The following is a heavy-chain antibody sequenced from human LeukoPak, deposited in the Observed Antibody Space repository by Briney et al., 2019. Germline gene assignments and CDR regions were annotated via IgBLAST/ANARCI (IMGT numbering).Heavy chain of an antibody. D-gene: IGHD5-24*01. Sequence: SETLSLTCTVSGVSINSSSYYWGWIRQPPGKGLEWIGSIYFSGSTYYNPALKSRVTISVDTSKNQFSLRLRSVSAADTAVYYCARDRGDGSHYYFDYWGQGTLVTVSS. CDR3: ARDRGDGSHYYFDY. V-gene: IGHV4-39*07. J-gene: IGHJ4*02. CDR1: GVSINSSSYY. CDR2: IYFSGST.